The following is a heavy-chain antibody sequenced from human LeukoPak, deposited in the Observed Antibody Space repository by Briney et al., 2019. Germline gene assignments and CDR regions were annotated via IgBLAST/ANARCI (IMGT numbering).Heavy chain of an antibody. CDR2: IWYDGSNK. V-gene: IGHV3-33*01. Sequence: QPGGSLRLSCAASGLTFSSYGMHWVRQAPGKGLEWVAVIWYDGSNKYYADSVKGRFTISRDNSKNTLYLQMNSLRAEDTAVYYCARASYGDFREYYFDYWGQGTQVTVSS. J-gene: IGHJ4*02. CDR3: ARASYGDFREYYFDY. CDR1: GLTFSSYG. D-gene: IGHD4-17*01.